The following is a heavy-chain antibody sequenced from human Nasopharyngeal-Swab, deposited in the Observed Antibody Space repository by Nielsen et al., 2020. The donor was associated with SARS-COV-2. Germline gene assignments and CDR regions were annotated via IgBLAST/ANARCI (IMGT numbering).Heavy chain of an antibody. D-gene: IGHD1-26*01. CDR1: GFTFSSYA. Sequence: GESLKIPCATSGFTFSSYAMSWVRQAPGKGLEWVSAVSYTGGRTYYADSVKGRFTISRDNSNSTLYLQMISLRPEDTAIYYCAKGDGSSGIFDYWGQGTLVTVSS. CDR2: VSYTGGRT. CDR3: AKGDGSSGIFDY. V-gene: IGHV3-23*01. J-gene: IGHJ4*02.